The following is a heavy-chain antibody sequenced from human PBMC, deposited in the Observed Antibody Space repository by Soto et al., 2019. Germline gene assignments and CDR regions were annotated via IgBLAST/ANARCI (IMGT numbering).Heavy chain of an antibody. J-gene: IGHJ4*02. D-gene: IGHD5-12*01. CDR3: AAGGGLPRYY. CDR2: IYHSWST. V-gene: IGHV4-30-2*01. CDR1: GGSISSGGYS. Sequence: QLQLQESGSGLVKPSQTLSLTCAVSGGSISSGGYSWSWIRQPPGKGLEWIGYIYHSWSTYFNPSLKCRVTISVDRSKNQFSLKLSSVTAADTAVYYCAAGGGLPRYYWGQGTLVTVSS.